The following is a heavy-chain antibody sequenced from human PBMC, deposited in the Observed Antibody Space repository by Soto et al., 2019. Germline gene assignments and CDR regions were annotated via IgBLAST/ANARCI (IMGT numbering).Heavy chain of an antibody. CDR3: ARESAVAGTRGGDYGMDV. CDR2: ISAYNGNT. Sequence: QVQLVQSGAEVKKPGASVKVSCKASGYTFTSYGISWVRQAPGQGLEWMGWISAYNGNTNYAQKLQGRVTMTTDTATSTAYMELRSLRSDDTAVYYCARESAVAGTRGGDYGMDVWGQGTTVTVSS. J-gene: IGHJ6*02. D-gene: IGHD6-19*01. CDR1: GYTFTSYG. V-gene: IGHV1-18*01.